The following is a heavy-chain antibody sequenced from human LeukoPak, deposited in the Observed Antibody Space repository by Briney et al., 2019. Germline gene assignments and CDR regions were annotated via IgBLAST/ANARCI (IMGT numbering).Heavy chain of an antibody. J-gene: IGHJ5*02. CDR1: GDSISSGSYY. D-gene: IGHD2-15*01. CDR3: ARDVGYWFDP. Sequence: SQTLSLTCTVSGDSISSGSYYWSWIRQPAGKGLEWIGRIYTSGSTNYNPSLKSRVTISVDTSKNQFSLKLSSVTAADTAVYYCARDVGYWFDPWGQGTLVTVSS. V-gene: IGHV4-61*02. CDR2: IYTSGST.